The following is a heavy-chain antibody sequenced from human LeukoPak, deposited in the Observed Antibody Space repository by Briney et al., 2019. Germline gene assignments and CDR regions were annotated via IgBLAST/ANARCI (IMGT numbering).Heavy chain of an antibody. J-gene: IGHJ6*03. CDR2: IGTSSTTI. Sequence: GGSLRLSCAASGFTFSSYTMNWVRQPPGKGLEWVSNIGTSSTTIYYADSVKGRFTISRDNAKNSLYLQMNSLRADDTAVYYCARFAAGGSYYYYMDVWGKGTTVTVS. CDR3: ARFAAGGSYYYYMDV. CDR1: GFTFSSYT. D-gene: IGHD6-25*01. V-gene: IGHV3-48*01.